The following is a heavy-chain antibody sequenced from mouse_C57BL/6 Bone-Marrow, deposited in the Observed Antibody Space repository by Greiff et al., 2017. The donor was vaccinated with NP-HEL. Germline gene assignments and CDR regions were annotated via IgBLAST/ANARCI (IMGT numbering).Heavy chain of an antibody. D-gene: IGHD2-1*01. Sequence: QVQLQQPGAELVKPGASVKMSCKASGYTFPSYWITWVKQRPGQGLEWIGDIYPGSGSTNYNEKFKSKATLTVDTASSTAYMQLSSLTAEDSAFYYCASFLYGNYVYWGQGTTLTVSS. V-gene: IGHV1-55*01. J-gene: IGHJ2*01. CDR2: IYPGSGST. CDR1: GYTFPSYW. CDR3: ASFLYGNYVY.